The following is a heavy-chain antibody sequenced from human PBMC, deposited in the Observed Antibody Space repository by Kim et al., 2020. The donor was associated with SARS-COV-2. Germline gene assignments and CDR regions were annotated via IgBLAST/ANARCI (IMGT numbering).Heavy chain of an antibody. J-gene: IGHJ4*02. V-gene: IGHV4-34*01. D-gene: IGHD3-10*01. Sequence: LTSRVTISVDTSKNQFSVKLSSVTAADTAVYYCARGTYYYGSGSYYDFDYWGQGTLVTVSS. CDR3: ARGTYYYGSGSYYDFDY.